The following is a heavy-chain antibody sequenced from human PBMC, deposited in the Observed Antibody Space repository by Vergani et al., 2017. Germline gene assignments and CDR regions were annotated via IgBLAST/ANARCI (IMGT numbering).Heavy chain of an antibody. J-gene: IGHJ4*02. V-gene: IGHV3-30*02. CDR2: IRYDGNNK. CDR1: GFTFSSYG. D-gene: IGHD5-18*01. Sequence: QVQLVESGGGVVQPGGSLRLSCAASGFTFSSYGKHWVRQAPGKGLEWVAFIRYDGNNKYYADSVKGRFTISRDNSKNTLNLQMNRLRAEDTAVYYCAKGDKYSFGSYYFDFWGQGTLVTVSS. CDR3: AKGDKYSFGSYYFDF.